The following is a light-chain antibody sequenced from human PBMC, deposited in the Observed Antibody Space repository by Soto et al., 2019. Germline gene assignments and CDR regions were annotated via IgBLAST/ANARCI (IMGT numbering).Light chain of an antibody. Sequence: EIVMTQSPATLSVSPGGRVTLSCRASQSISDTIDWYQQKPGQAPRLLIYGASARATGFPSRFSGSGSGTDFTLTISSLQSEDFAVYYCQQYNNWPWTFGQGTKVEIK. CDR2: GAS. J-gene: IGKJ1*01. V-gene: IGKV3-15*01. CDR3: QQYNNWPWT. CDR1: QSISDT.